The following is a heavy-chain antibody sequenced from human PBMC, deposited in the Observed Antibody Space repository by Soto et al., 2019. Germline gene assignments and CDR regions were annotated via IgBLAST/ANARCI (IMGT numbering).Heavy chain of an antibody. V-gene: IGHV3-23*01. CDR3: AKGRHNWTYYYYYMDV. CDR1: GFSVSSSA. D-gene: IGHD1-1*01. Sequence: PGGSLRLSCAASGFSVSSSAMSGVRQAPGKGLEWVSAISGSGGSTYYADSVKGRFTISRDNSKNTLYLQMNSLRAEDTAVYYCAKGRHNWTYYYYYMDVWGKGTTVTVSS. J-gene: IGHJ6*03. CDR2: ISGSGGST.